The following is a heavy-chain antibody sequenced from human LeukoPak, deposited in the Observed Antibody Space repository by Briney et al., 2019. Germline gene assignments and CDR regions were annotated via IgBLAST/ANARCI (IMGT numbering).Heavy chain of an antibody. CDR1: GGSISSYY. CDR2: IYTSGST. CDR3: ARDFGHCSSTSCYTGYFDY. V-gene: IGHV4-4*07. J-gene: IGHJ4*02. Sequence: SETLSLTCTVSGGSISSYYWSWIRQPAGKGLEWIGRIYTSGSTNYNPSLKSRVTMSVDTSKNQFSLKLSSVTAADTAVYYCARDFGHCSSTSCYTGYFDYWGQGTLVTVSS. D-gene: IGHD2-2*02.